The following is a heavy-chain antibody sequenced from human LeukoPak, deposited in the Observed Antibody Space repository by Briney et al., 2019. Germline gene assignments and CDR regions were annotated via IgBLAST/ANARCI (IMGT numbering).Heavy chain of an antibody. D-gene: IGHD3/OR15-3a*01. V-gene: IGHV3-48*01. CDR3: ARDFPLGPLGPVFDY. J-gene: IGHJ4*02. CDR1: GFTFRSYS. Sequence: GGSLRLSCAASGFTFRSYSMNWVRQAPGKGLEWVSYISSSSSTIYYADSVKGRFTISRDTAKNSLYLQMNSLRAEDTAVYYCARDFPLGPLGPVFDYWGQGTLVTVSS. CDR2: ISSSSSTI.